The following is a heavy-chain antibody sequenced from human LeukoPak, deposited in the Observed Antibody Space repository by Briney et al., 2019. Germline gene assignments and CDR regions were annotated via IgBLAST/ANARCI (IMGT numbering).Heavy chain of an antibody. Sequence: SQTLSLTCTVSGGSISSGNYYWSSIRQPAGKGLEWIGHIYTSGSTNYNPSLKSRVTISVDTSKNQFSLKLSSLTAADTAVYYCAREGYDSLWGQGTLVTVSS. V-gene: IGHV4-61*09. J-gene: IGHJ4*02. CDR2: IYTSGST. CDR3: AREGYDSL. CDR1: GGSISSGNYY. D-gene: IGHD3-3*01.